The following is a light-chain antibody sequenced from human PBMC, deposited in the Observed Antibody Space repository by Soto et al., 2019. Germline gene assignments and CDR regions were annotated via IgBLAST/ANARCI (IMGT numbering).Light chain of an antibody. V-gene: IGKV1-5*01. CDR2: DAS. J-gene: IGKJ4*01. Sequence: DTPITQSPSTLSASVGDRVTITCRASQSISSWLAWYRQKPGKAPKLLIYDASSLESGVPSRFSGSGSGTDFTLTISSLQPEDFATYCCQQYNSYSPLTFGGGTKVDIK. CDR3: QQYNSYSPLT. CDR1: QSISSW.